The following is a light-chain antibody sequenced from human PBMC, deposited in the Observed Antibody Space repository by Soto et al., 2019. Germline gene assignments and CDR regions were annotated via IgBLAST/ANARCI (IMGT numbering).Light chain of an antibody. J-gene: IGLJ1*01. V-gene: IGLV1-40*01. CDR1: NSNVGAGYD. CDR2: GNS. Sequence: QSVLTQPPSVSGAPGQMVTISCTGSNSNVGAGYDVHWYQQLPGTAPKLLIYGNSNRPSGVPDRFSGSKSGTSASLTITGLQAEDEADYYCQSYGDSLSGYVFGTGTKLTVL. CDR3: QSYGDSLSGYV.